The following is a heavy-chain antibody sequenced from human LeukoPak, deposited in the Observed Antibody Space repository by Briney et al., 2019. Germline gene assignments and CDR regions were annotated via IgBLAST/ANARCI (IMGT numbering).Heavy chain of an antibody. CDR1: GYTFTSYG. Sequence: ASVKVSCKASGYTFTSYGISWVRQAPGQGPEWMGWISAYNGNTNYAQKLQGRVTMTTDTSTSTAYMELRSLRSDDTAVYYCARDFRVPYYYDSSGRCAAYWGQGTLVTVSS. D-gene: IGHD3-22*01. V-gene: IGHV1-18*01. CDR3: ARDFRVPYYYDSSGRCAAY. CDR2: ISAYNGNT. J-gene: IGHJ4*02.